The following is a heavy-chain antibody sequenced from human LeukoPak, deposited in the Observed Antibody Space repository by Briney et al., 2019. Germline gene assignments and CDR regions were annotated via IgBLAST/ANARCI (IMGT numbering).Heavy chain of an antibody. J-gene: IGHJ6*02. D-gene: IGHD6-6*01. CDR2: INPSGGST. V-gene: IGHV1-46*01. CDR3: ARVGIAARLSYYYYGVDV. Sequence: ASVKVSCKASGYTFTSYYMHWVRQAPGQGLEWMGIINPSGGSTSYAQKFQGRVTMTRDTSTSTVYMELSSLRSEDTAVYYCARVGIAARLSYYYYGVDVWGQGTTVTVSS. CDR1: GYTFTSYY.